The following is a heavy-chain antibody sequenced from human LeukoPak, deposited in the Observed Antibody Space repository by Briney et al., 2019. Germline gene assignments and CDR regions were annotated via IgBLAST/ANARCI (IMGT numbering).Heavy chain of an antibody. CDR2: IYSGGST. J-gene: IGHJ4*02. V-gene: IGHV3-66*04. CDR3: ARLFRDVTTFDY. CDR1: EFSVGSNY. D-gene: IGHD1-1*01. Sequence: GGSLRLSCAASEFSVGSNYMTWVRQAPGKGLEWVSLIYSGGSTYYADSVKGRFTISRDNSKNTLYLQMDSLRAEDTAVYYCARLFRDVTTFDYWGQGTLVTVSS.